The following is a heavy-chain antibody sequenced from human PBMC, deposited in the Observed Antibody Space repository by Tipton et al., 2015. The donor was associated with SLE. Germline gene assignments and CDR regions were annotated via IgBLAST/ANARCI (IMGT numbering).Heavy chain of an antibody. CDR3: ARDGRSGTVSYGVLVY. CDR1: GGSISSSNW. V-gene: IGHV4-4*02. CDR2: IYHSGST. J-gene: IGHJ4*02. Sequence: TLSLTCAVSGGSISSSNWWSWVRQPPGKGLEWIGEIYHSGSTNYNPSLKSRVTISVDTSKNQFSLKLSSVTAADTAVYYCARDGRSGTVSYGVLVYWGQGTLVTVSS. D-gene: IGHD1-26*01.